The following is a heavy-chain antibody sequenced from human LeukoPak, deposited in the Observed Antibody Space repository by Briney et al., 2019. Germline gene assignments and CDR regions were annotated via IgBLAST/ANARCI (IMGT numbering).Heavy chain of an antibody. CDR1: GFTVSSNY. Sequence: PGGPLRLSCAASGFTVSSNYMSWVRQAPGKGLEWVSVIYSGGSTYYADSVKGRFTISRDNSKNTLYLQMNSLRAEDTAVYYCARAQDGYDSSGYYGDVWFDPWGQGTLVTVSS. CDR3: ARAQDGYDSSGYYGDVWFDP. CDR2: IYSGGST. J-gene: IGHJ5*02. D-gene: IGHD3-22*01. V-gene: IGHV3-66*01.